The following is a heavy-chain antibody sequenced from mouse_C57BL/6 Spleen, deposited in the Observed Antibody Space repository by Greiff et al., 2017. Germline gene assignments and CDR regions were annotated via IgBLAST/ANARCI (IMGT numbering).Heavy chain of an antibody. CDR2: ISSGGSYT. J-gene: IGHJ2*01. CDR1: GFTFSSYG. D-gene: IGHD3-1*01. CDR3: ARHGGLGDYFDY. Sequence: EVNVVESGGDLVKPGGSLKLSCAASGFTFSSYGMSWVRQTPDKRLEWVATISSGGSYTYYPDSVKGRFTISRDNAKNTLYLQMSSLKSEDTAMYYCARHGGLGDYFDYWGQGTTLTVSS. V-gene: IGHV5-6*01.